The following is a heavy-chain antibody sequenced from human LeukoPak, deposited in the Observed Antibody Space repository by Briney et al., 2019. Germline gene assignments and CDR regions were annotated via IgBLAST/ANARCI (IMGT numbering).Heavy chain of an antibody. CDR1: GFSFSNYW. V-gene: IGHV3-74*01. CDR3: AKGPNYFDS. J-gene: IGHJ4*02. Sequence: GGSLRLSCAASGFSFSNYWMHRVRQAPGKGLVWVTRMNSDGSATYYADSVQGRFTISRDNAKNTLYLQMNSLRAEDTAMYFCAKGPNYFDSWGQGTLVTVSS. CDR2: MNSDGSAT.